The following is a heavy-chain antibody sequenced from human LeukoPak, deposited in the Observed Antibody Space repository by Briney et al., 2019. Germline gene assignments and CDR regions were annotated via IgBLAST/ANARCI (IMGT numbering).Heavy chain of an antibody. V-gene: IGHV4-59*01. CDR3: ASLTVAGGYFDY. CDR2: IYYSGST. D-gene: IGHD6-19*01. J-gene: IGHJ4*02. Sequence: SETLSLTCTVSGGSISSYYWSWIRQPPGKGLEWIGYIYYSGSTNYNPSLKSRVTISVDTSKNQFSLKLSSVTAADTAVYYCASLTVAGGYFDYWGQGTLVTVSS. CDR1: GGSISSYY.